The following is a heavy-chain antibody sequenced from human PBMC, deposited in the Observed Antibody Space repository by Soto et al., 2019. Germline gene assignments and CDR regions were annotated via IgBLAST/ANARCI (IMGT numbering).Heavy chain of an antibody. J-gene: IGHJ4*02. Sequence: HPGGSLRLSCAASGFTFDDYAMHWVRQAPGKGLEWVSGITDSGGSIYYADSVKGRFTISRDNSKNTLYLQMNSLRAEDTAVYYCAKERWFGELLVDYWGQGTLVTVSS. CDR1: GFTFDDYA. V-gene: IGHV3-23*01. D-gene: IGHD3-10*01. CDR2: ITDSGGSI. CDR3: AKERWFGELLVDY.